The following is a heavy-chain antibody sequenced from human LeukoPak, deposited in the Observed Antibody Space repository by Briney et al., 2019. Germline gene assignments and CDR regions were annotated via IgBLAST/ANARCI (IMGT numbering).Heavy chain of an antibody. J-gene: IGHJ3*02. D-gene: IGHD6-19*01. CDR1: GFTFSSYG. CDR2: IRYDGTNK. V-gene: IGHV3-30*02. CDR3: AKEKSSGWHDAFDI. Sequence: GGSLRLSCAASGFTFSSYGMHWVRQAPGKGLEGVAFIRYDGTNKYYADSVKGRFTISRDDSKNTLYLQMSSLRAEDTAVYYCAKEKSSGWHDAFDIGGQGTTVTVSS.